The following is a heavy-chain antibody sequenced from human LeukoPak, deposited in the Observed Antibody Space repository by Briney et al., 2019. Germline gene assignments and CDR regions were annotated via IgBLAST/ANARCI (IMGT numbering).Heavy chain of an antibody. CDR3: ARDFVDTDMGYVGFGSAFDI. V-gene: IGHV1-2*02. D-gene: IGHD5-18*01. J-gene: IGHJ3*02. CDR1: GYTFTGHY. CDR2: INPKNAGT. Sequence: GASVKVSCEASGYTFTGHYMHWVRQAPGQGLEWMGWINPKNAGTNFAQRFQGRVTMTRDTSISTVYMELSRLRSDDTAVYYCARDFVDTDMGYVGFGSAFDIWDQGTIVTVSS.